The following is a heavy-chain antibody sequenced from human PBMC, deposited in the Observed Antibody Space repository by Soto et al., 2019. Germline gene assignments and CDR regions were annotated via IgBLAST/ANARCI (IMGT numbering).Heavy chain of an antibody. Sequence: PGGSLRLSCAASGFTFSSYSMNWVRQAPGKGLEWVSYISSSSTIYYADSVKGRFTISRDNAKNSLYLQMNSLRDEDTAVYYCARAHGGYSHGDYYYYGMDVWGRGTTVTVSS. D-gene: IGHD5-18*01. CDR2: ISSSSTI. CDR3: ARAHGGYSHGDYYYYGMDV. J-gene: IGHJ6*02. V-gene: IGHV3-48*02. CDR1: GFTFSSYS.